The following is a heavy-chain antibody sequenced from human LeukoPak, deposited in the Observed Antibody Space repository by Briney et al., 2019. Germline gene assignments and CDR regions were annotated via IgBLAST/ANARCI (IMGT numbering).Heavy chain of an antibody. V-gene: IGHV3-21*06. D-gene: IGHD3-10*01. CDR1: GFTLSSYS. CDR3: PRDYYGSGTYHGMDV. CDR2: ISSSSSYI. Sequence: GGSLRLSCAASGFTLSSYSLNWVRQAPGKGLEWVSSISSSSSYIYYADSVKGRFTISRDNAKNLLYLQMNSLRAEDTALYFCPRDYYGSGTYHGMDVWGQGTTVTVSS. J-gene: IGHJ6*02.